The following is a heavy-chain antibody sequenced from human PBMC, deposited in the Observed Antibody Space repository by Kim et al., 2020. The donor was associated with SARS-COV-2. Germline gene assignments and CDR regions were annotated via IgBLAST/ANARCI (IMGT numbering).Heavy chain of an antibody. CDR2: ISGSGGSGGST. D-gene: IGHD3-22*01. V-gene: IGHV3-23*01. CDR3: VSRNYYDRSGYYLSYFDF. J-gene: IGHJ4*02. Sequence: WVSGISGSGGSGGSTHYSDSVKGRFTNSRDNSKNTLYLQMNSLRAEDTALYYCVSRNYYDRSGYYLSYFDFWGQGTLVTVAS.